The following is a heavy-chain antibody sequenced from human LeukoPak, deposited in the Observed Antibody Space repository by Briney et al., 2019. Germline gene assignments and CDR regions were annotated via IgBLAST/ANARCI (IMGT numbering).Heavy chain of an antibody. CDR1: GFTFNDYW. Sequence: PGGSLRLSCAASGFTFNDYWMSWVRQAPGKGLEWVANIKQDGSEKYYVDSVKGRFTISRDNAKNSLYLQMNSLRAEDTAVYYCARDPDYYDEASGYWGQGTLVTVSS. CDR2: IKQDGSEK. V-gene: IGHV3-7*01. D-gene: IGHD3-22*01. CDR3: ARDPDYYDEASGY. J-gene: IGHJ4*02.